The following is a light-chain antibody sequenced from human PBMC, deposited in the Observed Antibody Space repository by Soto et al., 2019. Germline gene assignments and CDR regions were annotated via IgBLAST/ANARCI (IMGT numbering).Light chain of an antibody. Sequence: QSALTQSASVSGSPGQSITISCTGTSSDVGAYNYVSWYQQYPGKAPKLIIYDVSNWPSGISYRFSGSKSGNTASLTISGLQAEDEADYYSSSYTGSGNYVFGTGTKLTVL. CDR2: DVS. CDR1: SSDVGAYNY. J-gene: IGLJ1*01. V-gene: IGLV2-14*01. CDR3: SSYTGSGNYV.